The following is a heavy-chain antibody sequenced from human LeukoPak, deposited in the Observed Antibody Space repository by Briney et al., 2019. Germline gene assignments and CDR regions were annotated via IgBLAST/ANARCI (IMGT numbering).Heavy chain of an antibody. J-gene: IGHJ4*02. V-gene: IGHV4-31*03. CDR1: GXSISGGGYY. D-gene: IGHD2-15*01. Sequence: SQTLSLTCTVSGXSISGGGYYWSWIRQHPGKGLEWIGYIYYSGSTYYNPSLKSRVIISVDTSKNQFSLELSSVSAADTAVYYCARGYCSDGSCYFDYWGQGTLVTVSS. CDR2: IYYSGST. CDR3: ARGYCSDGSCYFDY.